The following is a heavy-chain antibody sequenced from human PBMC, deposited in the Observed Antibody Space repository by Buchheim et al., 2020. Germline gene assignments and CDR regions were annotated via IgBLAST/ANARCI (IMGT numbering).Heavy chain of an antibody. V-gene: IGHV3-7*01. J-gene: IGHJ6*02. CDR2: IKQDGSEK. CDR1: GFTFSSYW. D-gene: IGHD3-10*01. Sequence: EVQLVESGGGLVQPGGSLRLSCAASGFTFSSYWMSWVRQAPGKGLEWVANIKQDGSEKYYVDSVKGRFTISRDNAKNSLYLQMTSLRAEDTAVYYCARPDLLWFRQSYYYGMDVWGQGTT. CDR3: ARPDLLWFRQSYYYGMDV.